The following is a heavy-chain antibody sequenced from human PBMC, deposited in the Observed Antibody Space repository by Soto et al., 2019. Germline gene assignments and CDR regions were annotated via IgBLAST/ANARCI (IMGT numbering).Heavy chain of an antibody. D-gene: IGHD6-13*01. J-gene: IGHJ4*02. CDR3: AXLQAAAGDNDLTFDY. Sequence: GESLKISRKGPVLRFTRYWISWGRQMPGKGLEWMGRIDPSDSYTNSSPSFQGHVTISADKSISTAYLQWSSLKASDTAMYYCAXLQAAAGDNDLTFDYWGQGTLVTVSS. CDR1: VLRFTRYW. CDR2: IDPSDSYT. V-gene: IGHV5-10-1*01.